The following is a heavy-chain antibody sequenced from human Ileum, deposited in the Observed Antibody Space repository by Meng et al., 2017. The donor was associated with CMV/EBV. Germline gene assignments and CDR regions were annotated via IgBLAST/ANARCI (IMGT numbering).Heavy chain of an antibody. Sequence: GESLKISCAASGFTFTTFWMTWVRQAPGKGLEWVANIKEDGSGQWYEDSVKGRFIISRDNAKKSVYLQMNSLRAEDTAVYYCASLIGDGYISGDYWGQGTLVTVSS. CDR3: ASLIGDGYISGDY. CDR1: GFTFTTFW. CDR2: IKEDGSGQ. J-gene: IGHJ4*02. V-gene: IGHV3-7*01. D-gene: IGHD5-24*01.